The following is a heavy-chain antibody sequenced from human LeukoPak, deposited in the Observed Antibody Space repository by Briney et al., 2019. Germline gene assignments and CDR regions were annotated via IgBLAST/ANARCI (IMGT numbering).Heavy chain of an antibody. Sequence: GGSLRLSCAASGFTFSTYGMHWVRQAPGKGLEWVAIISYDGSSTSYADSVKGRFTISRDNSKNTLYLQMSSLRTEDTAVYYCAKIEGSSSYYFDYWGQRTLVTVSS. CDR2: ISYDGSST. CDR1: GFTFSTYG. J-gene: IGHJ4*02. V-gene: IGHV3-30*18. D-gene: IGHD6-6*01. CDR3: AKIEGSSSYYFDY.